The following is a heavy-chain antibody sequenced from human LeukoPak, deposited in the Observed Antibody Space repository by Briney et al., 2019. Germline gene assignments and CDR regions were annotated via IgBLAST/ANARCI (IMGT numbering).Heavy chain of an antibody. Sequence: GGSLRLSCAASGFTFSSYWMSWVRQAPGKGLEWVANIKQGGSEKYYVDSVKGRFTISRDNAKNSLYLQMNSLRAEDTAVYYCAGDFIYDPPDYYYMDVWGKGTTVTVSS. CDR2: IKQGGSEK. CDR3: AGDFIYDPPDYYYMDV. CDR1: GFTFSSYW. D-gene: IGHD5/OR15-5a*01. V-gene: IGHV3-7*01. J-gene: IGHJ6*03.